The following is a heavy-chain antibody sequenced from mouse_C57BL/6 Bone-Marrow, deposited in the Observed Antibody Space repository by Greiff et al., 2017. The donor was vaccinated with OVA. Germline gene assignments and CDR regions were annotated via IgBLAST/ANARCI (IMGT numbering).Heavy chain of an antibody. D-gene: IGHD1-1*01. J-gene: IGHJ3*01. V-gene: IGHV14-4*01. CDR1: GFNIKDDY. Sequence: EVKLQESGAELVRPGASVKLSCTASGFNIKDDYMHWVKQRPEQGLEWIGWIDPENGDTEYASKFQGKATITADTSSNTAYLQLSSLTSEDTAVYYCTTQGFITTVVEWGQGTLVTVSA. CDR2: IDPENGDT. CDR3: TTQGFITTVVE.